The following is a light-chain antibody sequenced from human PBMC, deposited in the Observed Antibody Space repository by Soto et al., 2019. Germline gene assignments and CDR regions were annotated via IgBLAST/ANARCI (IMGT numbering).Light chain of an antibody. J-gene: IGKJ3*01. CDR1: QGSRND. V-gene: IGKV1-6*01. CDR2: AAT. Sequence: AIPMTQSPSSLSASVGDRVTITCRASQGSRNDLGWYQQKPGKAPTLLSYAATSLKSGVPARFSSSGYVTDFTLSDGSPKAEDFATSSGLQDYAYPFGGGIKLDIK. CDR3: LQDYAYP.